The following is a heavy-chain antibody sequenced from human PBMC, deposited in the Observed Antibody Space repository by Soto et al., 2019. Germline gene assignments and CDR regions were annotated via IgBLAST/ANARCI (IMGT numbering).Heavy chain of an antibody. CDR2: ISSSSSTTM. J-gene: IGHJ4*02. CDR1: GFTFSGYS. V-gene: IGHV3-48*01. D-gene: IGHD3-22*01. Sequence: EVQLVESGGGLVQPGESLRLSCAASGFTFSGYSMNWVRQAPGKGLEWVSYISSSSSTTMYYADSVRGRFTISRDNAKSSLYLKINSLSAEETAVYYCARGLDYWGQGTLVTVSS. CDR3: ARGLDY.